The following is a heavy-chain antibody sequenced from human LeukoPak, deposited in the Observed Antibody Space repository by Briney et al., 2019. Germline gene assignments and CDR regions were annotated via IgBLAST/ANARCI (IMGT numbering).Heavy chain of an antibody. V-gene: IGHV4-61*02. Sequence: SETLSLTCTVSGGSISSGSYYWSWIRQPAGKGLEWIGRIYTSGSTNYNPSLKSRVTISVDTSKNQFSLKLSSVTAADTAVYYCARADTVEMGYCSGGSCYSRGFDPWGQGTLVTVSS. CDR3: ARADTVEMGYCSGGSCYSRGFDP. D-gene: IGHD2-15*01. J-gene: IGHJ5*02. CDR2: IYTSGST. CDR1: GGSISSGSYY.